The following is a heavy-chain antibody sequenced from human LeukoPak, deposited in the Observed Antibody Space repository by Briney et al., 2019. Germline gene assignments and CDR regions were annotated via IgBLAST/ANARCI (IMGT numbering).Heavy chain of an antibody. J-gene: IGHJ4*02. CDR3: VKGRGGYVKYKTFDY. D-gene: IGHD5-12*01. Sequence: GGSLRLSCAASGFTFSSYSMNWVRQAPGKGLEWVANIKHDGSEAYYVASVKGRFTISKDNAKNSLYLQMNSLRTEDTAVYYCVKGRGGYVKYKTFDYWGQGTLVTVSS. CDR2: IKHDGSEA. CDR1: GFTFSSYS. V-gene: IGHV3-7*01.